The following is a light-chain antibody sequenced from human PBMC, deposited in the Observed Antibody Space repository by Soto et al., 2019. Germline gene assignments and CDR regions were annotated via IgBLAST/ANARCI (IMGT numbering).Light chain of an antibody. CDR3: CSYAGSTTQTYV. CDR1: HSDVGSYNL. J-gene: IGLJ1*01. Sequence: QSALTQPASVSGSPGQSITLSCTGTHSDVGSYNLVSWYQQHPGKAPKVIIYEVSERPSGVSDRFSGSKSGNTASLMISGLQAEEEADYYCCSYAGSTTQTYVFGSGTKATVL. V-gene: IGLV2-23*02. CDR2: EVS.